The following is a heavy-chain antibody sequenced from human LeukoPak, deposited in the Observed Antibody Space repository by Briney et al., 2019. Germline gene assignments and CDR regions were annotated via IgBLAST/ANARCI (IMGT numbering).Heavy chain of an antibody. CDR1: GYSFTSYW. Sequence: GESLKISCKGSGYSFTSYWIGWVRQMPGKGLEWMGIIYPGDSDTRYSPSFQGQVTISADKSISTAYLQWSSLKASDTAMYYCARLPPDIVVVPAATTVGWFDPWGQGTLVTVSS. V-gene: IGHV5-51*01. D-gene: IGHD2-2*01. CDR2: IYPGDSDT. J-gene: IGHJ5*02. CDR3: ARLPPDIVVVPAATTVGWFDP.